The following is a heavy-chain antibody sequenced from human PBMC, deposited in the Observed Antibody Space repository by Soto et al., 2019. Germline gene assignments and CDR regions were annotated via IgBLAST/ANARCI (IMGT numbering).Heavy chain of an antibody. CDR1: GGSISSGGYY. J-gene: IGHJ4*02. CDR2: IYYSGST. D-gene: IGHD5-18*01. Sequence: LCGGSISSGGYYWSWIRQHPGKGLEWIGYIYYSGSTYYNPSLKSRVTISVDTSKNQFSLKLSSVTAADTAVYYCAREGSYGPSLVDYWGQGTLVTVSS. V-gene: IGHV4-31*02. CDR3: AREGSYGPSLVDY.